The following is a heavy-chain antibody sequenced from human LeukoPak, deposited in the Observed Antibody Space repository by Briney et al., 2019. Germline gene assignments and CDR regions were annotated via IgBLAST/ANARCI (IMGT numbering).Heavy chain of an antibody. CDR1: GFVFSNYW. CDR3: ARVSYSGWYVIPYGY. V-gene: IGHV3-74*01. Sequence: PGGSLRLSCAASGFVFSNYWMHWVRQAPGKGPVWVSRINPDGRSTNYADSVKGRFTISRDNAKTTVYLQMNSLRAEDTAVYYCARVSYSGWYVIPYGYWGQGTLVTAPS. D-gene: IGHD6-19*01. CDR2: INPDGRST. J-gene: IGHJ4*02.